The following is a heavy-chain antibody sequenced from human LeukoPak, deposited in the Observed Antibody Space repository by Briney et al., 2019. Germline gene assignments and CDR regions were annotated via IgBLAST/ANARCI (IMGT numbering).Heavy chain of an antibody. D-gene: IGHD6-13*01. Sequence: GGSLRLSCAASGFTFSGYWMSWVRQAPGKGLEWVANIKQDGSEKYYVDSVKGRFTISRDNAKNSLFLQMNSLRAEDTAVYYCARDWQWQQLDGDAFDIWGQGTMVTVSS. CDR2: IKQDGSEK. CDR3: ARDWQWQQLDGDAFDI. V-gene: IGHV3-7*04. CDR1: GFTFSGYW. J-gene: IGHJ3*02.